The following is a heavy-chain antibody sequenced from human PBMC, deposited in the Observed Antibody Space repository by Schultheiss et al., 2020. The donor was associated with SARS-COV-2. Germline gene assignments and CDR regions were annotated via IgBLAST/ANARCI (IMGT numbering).Heavy chain of an antibody. CDR3: ARGPYYYYGMDV. CDR1: GYTFTGYY. J-gene: IGHJ6*02. Sequence: ASVKVSCKASGYTFTGYYMHWVRQAPGQGLEWMGWISAYNGNTNYAQKLQGRVTMTTDTSTSTAYMELRSLRSDDTAVYYCARGPYYYYGMDVWGQGTTVTVSS. V-gene: IGHV1-18*04. CDR2: ISAYNGNT.